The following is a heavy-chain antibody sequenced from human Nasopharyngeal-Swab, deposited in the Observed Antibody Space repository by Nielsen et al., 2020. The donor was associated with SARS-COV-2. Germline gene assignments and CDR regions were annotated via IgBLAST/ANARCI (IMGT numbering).Heavy chain of an antibody. J-gene: IGHJ6*02. D-gene: IGHD3-3*01. V-gene: IGHV3-21*01. Sequence: VRQAPGKGLEWVSSISSSSSYTNYADSVKGRFTISRDNAKNSLYLQMNSLRAEDTAVYYCARGANLGSGYYGMDVWGQGTTVTVSS. CDR3: ARGANLGSGYYGMDV. CDR2: ISSSSSYT.